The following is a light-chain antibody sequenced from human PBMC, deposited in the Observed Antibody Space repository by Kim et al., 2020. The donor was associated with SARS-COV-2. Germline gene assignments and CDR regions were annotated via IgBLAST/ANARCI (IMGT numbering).Light chain of an antibody. CDR2: GAS. Sequence: SRRERATLSCRASQSVSSRYLAWYQQKPGQAPRLLIYGASSRATGIPDRFSGSGSGTDFTLTISRLEPEDFAVYYCQQYGSSPMYTFGQGTKLEI. CDR1: QSVSSRY. V-gene: IGKV3-20*01. J-gene: IGKJ2*01. CDR3: QQYGSSPMYT.